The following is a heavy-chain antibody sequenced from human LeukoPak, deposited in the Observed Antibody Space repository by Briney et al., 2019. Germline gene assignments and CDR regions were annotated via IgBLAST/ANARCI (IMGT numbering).Heavy chain of an antibody. CDR1: GGSISSSSHY. CDR3: ARRDSSITKGAFDI. CDR2: IYYSGST. V-gene: IGHV4-39*01. Sequence: SETLSLTCTVSGGSISSSSHYWGWIRQPPGKGLEWIGSIYYSGSTYYNPSLKSRVTISVDTSKNQFSLKLSSVTAADTAVYYCARRDSSITKGAFDIWGQGTMVTVSS. J-gene: IGHJ3*02. D-gene: IGHD3-22*01.